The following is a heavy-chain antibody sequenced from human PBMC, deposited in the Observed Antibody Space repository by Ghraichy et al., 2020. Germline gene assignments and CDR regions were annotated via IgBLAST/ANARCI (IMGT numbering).Heavy chain of an antibody. CDR1: GFTFSSYA. Sequence: GGSLRLSCAASGFTFSSYAMSWVRQAPGKGLEWVSAISGSGAGTYYADSVKGRFTISRDNSKNTLYLQMSSLRAEDTAVYYCAKDVATVFGVVRVGMDVWGQGTTVTVSS. CDR2: ISGSGAGT. V-gene: IGHV3-23*01. D-gene: IGHD3-3*01. J-gene: IGHJ6*02. CDR3: AKDVATVFGVVRVGMDV.